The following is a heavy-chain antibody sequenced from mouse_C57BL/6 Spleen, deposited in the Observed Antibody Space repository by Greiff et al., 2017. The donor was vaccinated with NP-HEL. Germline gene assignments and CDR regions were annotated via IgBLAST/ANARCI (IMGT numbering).Heavy chain of an antibody. J-gene: IGHJ1*03. D-gene: IGHD1-1*01. Sequence: EVQGVESVAELVRPGASVKLSCTASGFNIKNTYMHWVKQRPEQGLEWIGRIDPANGNTKYAPKFQGKATITADTSSNTAYLQLSSLTSEDTAIYYCAWGITTVVGYFDVWGTGTTVTVSS. CDR1: GFNIKNTY. CDR3: AWGITTVVGYFDV. CDR2: IDPANGNT. V-gene: IGHV14-3*01.